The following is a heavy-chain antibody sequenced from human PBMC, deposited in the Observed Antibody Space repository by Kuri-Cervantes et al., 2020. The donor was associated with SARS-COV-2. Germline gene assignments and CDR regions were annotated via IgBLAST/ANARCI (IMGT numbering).Heavy chain of an antibody. V-gene: IGHV4-61*02. J-gene: IGHJ5*02. CDR1: GGSISSGSYY. D-gene: IGHD2-2*01. Sequence: LRLSCSVSGGSISSGSYYWSWIRQPAGKGLEWIGRIYTSGSTNYNPSLKSRVTISVDTSKNQFSLKLSSVTAADTAVYYCARAAGPAARTSWFDPWGQGTLVTDSS. CDR2: IYTSGST. CDR3: ARAAGPAARTSWFDP.